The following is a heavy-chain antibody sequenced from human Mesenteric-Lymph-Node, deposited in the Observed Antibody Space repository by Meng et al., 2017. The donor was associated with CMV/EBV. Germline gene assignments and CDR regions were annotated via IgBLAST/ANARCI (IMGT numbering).Heavy chain of an antibody. J-gene: IGHJ1*01. Sequence: VTNNDAAWNWIRQSPSRGLEWLGRTYLRSRWYNDNEPSVTSRIAINPDTSQNQFSLQLDSVTPDDTAVYYCARGESSGYWSEYFHYWGQGILVTVSS. V-gene: IGHV6-1*01. CDR3: ARGESSGYWSEYFHY. CDR2: TYLRSRWYN. CDR1: VTNNDAA. D-gene: IGHD3-22*01.